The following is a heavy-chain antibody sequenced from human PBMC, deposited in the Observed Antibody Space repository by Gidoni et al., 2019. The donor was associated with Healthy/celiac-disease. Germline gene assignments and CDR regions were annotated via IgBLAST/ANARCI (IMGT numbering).Heavy chain of an antibody. V-gene: IGHV5-51*01. CDR2: LDPGDSDT. CDR3: ASRGDIAVAAFDI. CDR1: GYSFTSYW. D-gene: IGHD6-19*01. Sequence: EVQLVQSGAEVKTPGESLKISCKGSGYSFTSYWIGWVRQMPGKGLEWMGILDPGDSDTRYCPSFQGQVTISADKSISTAYLQWSSRKASDTAMYYCASRGDIAVAAFDIWGQGTMVTVSS. J-gene: IGHJ3*02.